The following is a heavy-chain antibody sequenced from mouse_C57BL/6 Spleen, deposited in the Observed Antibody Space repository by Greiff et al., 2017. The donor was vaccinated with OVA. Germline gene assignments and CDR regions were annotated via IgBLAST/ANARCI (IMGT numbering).Heavy chain of an antibody. CDR1: GYTFTSYW. CDR3: ARGGGPDGYYYFDY. Sequence: QVQLQQPGAELVKPGASVKLSCKASGYTFTSYWMQWVKQRPGQGLEWIGEIDPSDSYTNYNQKFKGKATLTVDTSSSTAYMQLSSLTSEDSAVYYCARGGGPDGYYYFDYWGQGTTLTVSS. V-gene: IGHV1-50*01. CDR2: IDPSDSYT. D-gene: IGHD2-3*01. J-gene: IGHJ2*01.